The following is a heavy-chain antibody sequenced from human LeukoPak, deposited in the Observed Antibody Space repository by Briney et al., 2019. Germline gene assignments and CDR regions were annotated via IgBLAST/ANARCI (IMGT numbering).Heavy chain of an antibody. CDR3: AREAAAGKRMDV. CDR1: GGSISSTSYY. CDR2: IFYSGNT. V-gene: IGHV4-39*02. J-gene: IGHJ6*03. D-gene: IGHD6-13*01. Sequence: SETLSLTCTVSGGSISSTSYYWGWIRQPPGKGLEWIGSIFYSGNTYYNPSLKSRVTIFVDTSKKQFSLNLSSVTAADTAVYYCAREAAAGKRMDVWGKGTTVTVSS.